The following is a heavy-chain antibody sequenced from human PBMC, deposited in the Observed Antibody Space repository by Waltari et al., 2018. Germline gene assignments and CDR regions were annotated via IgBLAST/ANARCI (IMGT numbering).Heavy chain of an antibody. CDR3: AKGGGGSSLGY. D-gene: IGHD2-15*01. CDR2: IRYDGSNK. V-gene: IGHV3-30*02. CDR1: GFTFSSYG. Sequence: QVQLVESGGGVVQPGGSLRLSCAASGFTFSSYGMHWVRQAPGKGLEWVAFIRYDGSNKYYADSVKGRFTISRDNSKNTLYLQMNSLRAEDTAVYYCAKGGGGSSLGYWGQGTLVTVSS. J-gene: IGHJ4*02.